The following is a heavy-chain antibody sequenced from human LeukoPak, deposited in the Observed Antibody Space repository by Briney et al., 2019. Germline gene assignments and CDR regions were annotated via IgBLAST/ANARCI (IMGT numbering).Heavy chain of an antibody. CDR3: ARGFGGLRPVRPGFDY. V-gene: IGHV3-21*01. Sequence: GGSLRLSCAASGFTFSSYSMNWVRQAPGKGLEWVSSISSSSSYIYYADSVKGRFTISRDNAKNSLYLQMNSLRAEDTAVYYCARGFGGLRPVRPGFDYWGQGTLVTVSS. J-gene: IGHJ4*02. CDR2: ISSSSSYI. CDR1: GFTFSSYS. D-gene: IGHD4-17*01.